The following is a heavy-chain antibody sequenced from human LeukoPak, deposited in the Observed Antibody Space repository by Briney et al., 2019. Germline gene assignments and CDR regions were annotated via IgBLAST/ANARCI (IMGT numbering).Heavy chain of an antibody. CDR2: IYHSGST. CDR1: GGSISSGGYY. J-gene: IGHJ4*02. Sequence: PSETLSLTCTVSGGSISSGGYYWSWIRQPPGKGLEWIGYIYHSGSTYYNPSLKSRVTISVDRSKNQFSLKLSSVTAADTAVYYCARGGIVVVPAAIQASGIDYWGQGTLVTVSS. CDR3: ARGGIVVVPAAIQASGIDY. D-gene: IGHD2-2*02. V-gene: IGHV4-30-2*01.